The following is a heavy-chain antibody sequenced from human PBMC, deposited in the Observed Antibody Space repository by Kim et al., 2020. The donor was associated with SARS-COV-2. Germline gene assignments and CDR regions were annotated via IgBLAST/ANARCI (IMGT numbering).Heavy chain of an antibody. Sequence: SETLSLTCAVYGESFSDYSWSWIRQPPGKGLEWVGDIDHRGSTNYNPSLKSRLSISVDVSKNQFSLKLTSVTAADTAVYYCARGRGGISMVVVVITAAEYYFAFWGRGSLVTVSS. CDR1: GESFSDYS. J-gene: IGHJ4*02. CDR3: ARGRGGISMVVVVITAAEYYFAF. V-gene: IGHV4-34*01. CDR2: IDHRGST. D-gene: IGHD3-22*01.